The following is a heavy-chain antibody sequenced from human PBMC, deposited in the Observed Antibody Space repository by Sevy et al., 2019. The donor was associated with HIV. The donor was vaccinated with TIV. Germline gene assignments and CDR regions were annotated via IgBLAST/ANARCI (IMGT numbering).Heavy chain of an antibody. D-gene: IGHD2-2*01. Sequence: ASVKVSCKASGYTFTSYAIHWVRQAPGQRLEWMGWINPGNGNTKYSQKFQGTVTITRDTSASTTYMELSSLRSEDTAVYYSARSVIPTAIFDYWGRGTLVTVSS. CDR2: INPGNGNT. J-gene: IGHJ4*02. V-gene: IGHV1-3*01. CDR3: ARSVIPTAIFDY. CDR1: GYTFTSYA.